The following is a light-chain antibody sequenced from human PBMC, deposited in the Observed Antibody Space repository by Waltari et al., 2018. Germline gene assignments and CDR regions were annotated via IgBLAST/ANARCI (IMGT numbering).Light chain of an antibody. CDR2: DAS. CDR3: QKYGTLPAT. V-gene: IGKV3-20*01. CDR1: QSVTRT. Sequence: EIVLTQSPGTLSSSPGERVTLSCRASQSVTRTLAWYQQKPGQGPRLLIYDASTRATGIPDRFSGSGSGTDFSLTISRLEPEDFAVYYCQKYGTLPATFGQGTKVEIK. J-gene: IGKJ1*01.